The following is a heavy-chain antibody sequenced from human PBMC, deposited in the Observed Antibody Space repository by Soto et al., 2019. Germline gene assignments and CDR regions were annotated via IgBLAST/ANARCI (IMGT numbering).Heavy chain of an antibody. CDR1: GYTFTGCY. CDR2: INPNSGGT. CDR3: ARNGYYDSSGYYYNYYYGMDV. J-gene: IGHJ6*02. Sequence: ASVKVSCKASGYTFTGCYMHWVRQAPGQGLEWMGWINPNSGGTNYAQKFQGWVTMTRDTSISTAYMELSRLRSDDTAVYYCARNGYYDSSGYYYNYYYGMDVWGQGTTVTVSS. V-gene: IGHV1-2*04. D-gene: IGHD3-22*01.